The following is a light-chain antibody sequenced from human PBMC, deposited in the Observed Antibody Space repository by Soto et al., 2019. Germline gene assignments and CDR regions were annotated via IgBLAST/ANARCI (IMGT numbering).Light chain of an antibody. CDR2: GAS. V-gene: IGKV3-15*01. J-gene: IGKJ2*01. CDR1: ESLSTY. Sequence: EIVMTQSPATLSVSPGERVTLSCRASESLSTYLAWYQQKPGQAPRLLIYGASTKATGIPARFSGSGSATDFTLTISSLQSEDFAVYYCQSYNDWPFTFGQGTKEDIK. CDR3: QSYNDWPFT.